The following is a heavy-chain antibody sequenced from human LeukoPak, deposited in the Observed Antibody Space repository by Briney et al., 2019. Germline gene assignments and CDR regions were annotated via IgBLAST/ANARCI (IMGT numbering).Heavy chain of an antibody. CDR2: IYTTGST. J-gene: IGHJ3*02. CDR1: GASISGGSYY. Sequence: SETLSLTCTVSGASISGGSYYWSWIRQPAGKGLDWIGRIYTTGSTNYNPSLKSRVTISVDTSKNQFSLELNSVTAADTAVYYCARSPGGSGTRAFDIWGQGTMVTVSS. D-gene: IGHD3-10*01. CDR3: ARSPGGSGTRAFDI. V-gene: IGHV4-61*02.